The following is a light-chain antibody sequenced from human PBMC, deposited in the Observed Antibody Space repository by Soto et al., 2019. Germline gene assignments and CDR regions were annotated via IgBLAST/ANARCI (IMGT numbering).Light chain of an antibody. CDR2: QVS. CDR3: SSYTSSSTLV. V-gene: IGLV2-14*01. Sequence: QSALTQPAAVSGSPGQSITISCTGTSSDVGGYNYVSWYQQHPGKAPKLLIYQVSNRPSGVSNRFSGSKSVNTASLTISGLQAEDEADYYCSSYTSSSTLVFGGGTMLNVL. CDR1: SSDVGGYNY. J-gene: IGLJ2*01.